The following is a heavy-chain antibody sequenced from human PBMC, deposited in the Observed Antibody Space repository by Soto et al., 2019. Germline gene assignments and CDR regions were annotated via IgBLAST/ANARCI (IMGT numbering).Heavy chain of an antibody. CDR1: GFTVSNNY. J-gene: IGHJ4*02. CDR3: ATDRGDSYVPLAY. D-gene: IGHD5-18*01. Sequence: PGGSLRLSCTASGFTVSNNYMVWVRQAPGKGLEWVSIIYSAGRTYSADSVKGRFTISRDSSKNTVYLQMNSLRAEDTAVYYCATDRGDSYVPLAYWGQGTLVTVSS. CDR2: IYSAGRT. V-gene: IGHV3-66*01.